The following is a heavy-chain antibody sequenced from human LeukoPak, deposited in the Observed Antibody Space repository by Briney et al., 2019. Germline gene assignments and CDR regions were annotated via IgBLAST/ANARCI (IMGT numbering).Heavy chain of an antibody. Sequence: PGGSLRLSCAASGFTFSSYWMSWVRQAPGKGLEWVANIKQDGSEKCYVDSVKGRFTISRDNAKNSLYLQMNSLRAEDTAVYYCARGRPYYYDSSGSFDYWGQGTLVTVSS. CDR3: ARGRPYYYDSSGSFDY. CDR1: GFTFSSYW. V-gene: IGHV3-7*01. D-gene: IGHD3-22*01. CDR2: IKQDGSEK. J-gene: IGHJ4*02.